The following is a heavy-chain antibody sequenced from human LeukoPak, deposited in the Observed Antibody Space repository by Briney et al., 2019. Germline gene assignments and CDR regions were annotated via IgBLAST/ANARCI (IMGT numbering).Heavy chain of an antibody. J-gene: IGHJ4*02. D-gene: IGHD3-22*01. V-gene: IGHV3-11*01. CDR3: ARAISDSSGYYYGYYFDY. CDR1: GFTFSDYY. CDR2: ISSSGSTI. Sequence: GGSLRLSCAASGFTFSDYYMSWIRQAPGKGLEWVSYISSSGSTIYYADSVKGRFTISRDNAKNSLYLQMNSLRAEDTAVYYCARAISDSSGYYYGYYFDYWGQGTLVTVSS.